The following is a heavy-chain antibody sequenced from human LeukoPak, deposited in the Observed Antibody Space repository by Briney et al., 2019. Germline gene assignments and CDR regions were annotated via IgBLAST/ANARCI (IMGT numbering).Heavy chain of an antibody. V-gene: IGHV3-7*01. Sequence: GGSLRLSCAASGFTFSSYWMSWVRPAPGKGLEWVANIKQDGSEKYYVDSVKGRITISRDNAKNSLYLQMNSLRAEDTAVYYCARYYYGSGEPHFFDYWGQGTLVTVSS. J-gene: IGHJ4*02. CDR1: GFTFSSYW. CDR3: ARYYYGSGEPHFFDY. CDR2: IKQDGSEK. D-gene: IGHD3-10*01.